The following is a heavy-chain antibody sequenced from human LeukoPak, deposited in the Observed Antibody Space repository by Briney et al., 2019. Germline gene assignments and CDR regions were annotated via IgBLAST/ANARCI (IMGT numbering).Heavy chain of an antibody. J-gene: IGHJ3*02. CDR1: GGSISSSSYY. V-gene: IGHV4-61*02. Sequence: SETLSLTCTVSGGSISSSSYYWGWIRQPAGKGLEWIGRIYTSGRTSYNPSLKSRVTISLDTSKNQFSLKLSSVTAADTAVYYCARQVIRSFDIWGQGTMVTVSS. CDR2: IYTSGRT. D-gene: IGHD3-22*01. CDR3: ARQVIRSFDI.